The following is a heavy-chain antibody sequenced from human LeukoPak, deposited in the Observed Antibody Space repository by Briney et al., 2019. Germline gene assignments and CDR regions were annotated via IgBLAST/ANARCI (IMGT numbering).Heavy chain of an antibody. Sequence: SETLSLTCNVSGGSINSYYWSWFRQAPGRGLEWIGQIYYSGSTNYNPSLQSRVIISVDTSKNQFSLKLRSVTAADTAVHYCARRQYYDSSGYWYYFDYWGQGTLVTVSP. V-gene: IGHV4-59*08. CDR1: GGSINSYY. CDR3: ARRQYYDSSGYWYYFDY. D-gene: IGHD3-22*01. J-gene: IGHJ4*02. CDR2: IYYSGST.